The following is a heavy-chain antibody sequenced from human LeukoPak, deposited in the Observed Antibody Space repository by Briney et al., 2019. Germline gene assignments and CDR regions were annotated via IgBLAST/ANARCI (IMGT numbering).Heavy chain of an antibody. CDR3: ARDYYYDSSGHWDYYFDY. Sequence: PGGSLRLSCAASGFTFSRFGMHWVRQAPGKGLEWVAVIWYDGSNKYYADSVKGRFTISRDNSKNTLYLEMNSLRAEDTAVYYCARDYYYDSSGHWDYYFDYWGKGTLVSVSS. CDR2: IWYDGSNK. CDR1: GFTFSRFG. V-gene: IGHV3-33*01. J-gene: IGHJ4*02. D-gene: IGHD3-22*01.